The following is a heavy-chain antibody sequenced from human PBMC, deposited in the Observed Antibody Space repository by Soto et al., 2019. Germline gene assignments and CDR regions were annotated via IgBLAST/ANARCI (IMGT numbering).Heavy chain of an antibody. CDR2: ISAYNGNT. Sequence: ASVKVSCKASGYTFTSYGISWVRQAPGQGLEWMGFISAYNGNTNYAQKLQGRVTMTTDTSTSTAYMELRSLRSDDTAVYYCARIKRREMATLVENWFHXWGQGTLVTVSX. D-gene: IGHD5-12*01. CDR3: ARIKRREMATLVENWFHX. J-gene: IGHJ5*02. CDR1: GYTFTSYG. V-gene: IGHV1-18*04.